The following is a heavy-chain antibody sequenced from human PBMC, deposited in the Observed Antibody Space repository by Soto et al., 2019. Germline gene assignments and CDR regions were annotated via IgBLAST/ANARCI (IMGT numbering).Heavy chain of an antibody. J-gene: IGHJ6*02. D-gene: IGHD3-16*01. CDR2: ISYDGNYI. V-gene: IGHV3-30*18. CDR1: GFAFSSYA. CDR3: AKGILSATIGPYAMDV. Sequence: QVQLVESGGGVVQPGASLRLSCEASGFAFSSYAMHWVRQAPGKGLEWVGVISYDGNYIYYADSVKGRFTISRDNSKNTLDVQVNSLRPEDTAVYYCAKGILSATIGPYAMDVWGQGTTVTVSS.